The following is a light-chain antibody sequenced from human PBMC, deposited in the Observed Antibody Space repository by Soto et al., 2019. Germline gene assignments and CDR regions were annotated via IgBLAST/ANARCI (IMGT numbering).Light chain of an antibody. Sequence: QSALTQRASVSGSPGQSITISCTGTSSDVGTYNLVSWYQQHPGKAPKLIIYEGSKRPSGVSNRFSGSKSGNSASLTISGLQAEDETDYYCCSYAGSSILFGGGTKVTVL. CDR2: EGS. V-gene: IGLV2-23*01. CDR3: CSYAGSSIL. CDR1: SSDVGTYNL. J-gene: IGLJ2*01.